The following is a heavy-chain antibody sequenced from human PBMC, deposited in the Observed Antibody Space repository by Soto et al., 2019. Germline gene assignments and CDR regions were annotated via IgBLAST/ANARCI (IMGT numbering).Heavy chain of an antibody. Sequence: QVQLVQSGAEVKKPGASVKVSCKASGYTFTSYYMHWVRQAPGQGLEWMGIINPSGGSTSYAQKFQGRVTMTRDTSTNTVYMELSSLRSEDTAVYYCARGARDWNDVNYFDYWGQGTLVTVSS. D-gene: IGHD1-1*01. CDR3: ARGARDWNDVNYFDY. CDR1: GYTFTSYY. J-gene: IGHJ4*02. CDR2: INPSGGST. V-gene: IGHV1-46*01.